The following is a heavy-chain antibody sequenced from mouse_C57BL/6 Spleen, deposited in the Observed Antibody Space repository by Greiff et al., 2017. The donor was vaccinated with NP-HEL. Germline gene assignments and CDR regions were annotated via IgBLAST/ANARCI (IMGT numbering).Heavy chain of an antibody. CDR2: INYDGSST. V-gene: IGHV5-16*01. CDR1: GFTFSDYY. J-gene: IGHJ4*01. D-gene: IGHD2-2*01. Sequence: EVKLMESEGGLVQPGRSMKLSCTASGFTFSDYYMAWVRQVPEKGLEWVANINYDGSSTYYLDSLKSRFIISRDNAKNILYLQMSSLKSEDTATYYCARVGYPYYAMDYWGQGTSVTVSS. CDR3: ARVGYPYYAMDY.